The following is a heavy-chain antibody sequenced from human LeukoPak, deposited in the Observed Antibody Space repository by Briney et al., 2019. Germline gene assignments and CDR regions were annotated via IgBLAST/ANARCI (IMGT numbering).Heavy chain of an antibody. CDR3: AKDFAAYCGGDCYTNFDY. CDR2: ISGSGGST. CDR1: GFTLSSYA. D-gene: IGHD2-21*02. Sequence: PGESLRLSCAASGFTLSSYAMSWVRQAPGKGLEWVSAISGSGGSTYYADSVKGRFTISRDNSKNTLYLQMNSLRAEDTAVYYCAKDFAAYCGGDCYTNFDYWGQGTLVTVSS. V-gene: IGHV3-23*01. J-gene: IGHJ4*02.